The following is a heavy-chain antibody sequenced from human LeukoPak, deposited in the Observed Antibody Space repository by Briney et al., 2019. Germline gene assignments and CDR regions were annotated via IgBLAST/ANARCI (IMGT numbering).Heavy chain of an antibody. J-gene: IGHJ4*02. D-gene: IGHD3-22*01. CDR1: GGSVSTTGYD. CDR2: IYYSGST. CDR3: ARLEDDSSGYYPY. V-gene: IGHV4-39*01. Sequence: SATPSLTCTISGGSVSTTGYDCACLRQPPGKGLEWTRSIYYSGSTYYNPSLKSRVTISVDTSKNQFSLKLNSVTAADTAVYYCARLEDDSSGYYPYWGQGTLVTVS.